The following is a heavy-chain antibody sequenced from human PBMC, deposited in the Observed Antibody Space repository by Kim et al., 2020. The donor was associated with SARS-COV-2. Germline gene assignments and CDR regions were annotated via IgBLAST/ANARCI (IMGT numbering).Heavy chain of an antibody. J-gene: IGHJ6*02. CDR2: INPSGGST. Sequence: ASVKVSCKASGYTFTSYYMHWVRQAPGQGLEWMGIINPSGGSTSYAQKFQGRVTMTRDTSTSTVYMELSSLRSEDTAVYYCARDVPRGFSSGWYGLGYYYYGMDVWGQGTTVTVSS. CDR1: GYTFTSYY. V-gene: IGHV1-46*01. D-gene: IGHD6-19*01. CDR3: ARDVPRGFSSGWYGLGYYYYGMDV.